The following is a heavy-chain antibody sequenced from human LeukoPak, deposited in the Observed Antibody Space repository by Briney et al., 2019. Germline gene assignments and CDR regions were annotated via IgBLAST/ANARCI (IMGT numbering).Heavy chain of an antibody. J-gene: IGHJ4*02. CDR2: MNPNIGNT. CDR3: AREGLDY. Sequence: ASVKVSCKASGYTFSSYDINWVRQATGQGLEWMAYMNPNIGNTGYAQKFQGRVTIPWNTSISTIYMELSSLRSEDTAVYYCAREGLDYWGQGTLVTVSS. V-gene: IGHV1-8*03. CDR1: GYTFSSYD.